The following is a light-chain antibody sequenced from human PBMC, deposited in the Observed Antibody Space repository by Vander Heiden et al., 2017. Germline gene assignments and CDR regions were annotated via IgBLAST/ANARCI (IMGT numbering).Light chain of an antibody. Sequence: DIVMTQSPLSLPVTPGEPASISCRSSQSLLHSNGYNYLDWYLQKPGQSPQLLMFLGSHRASGVPDRFSGSGSGTDFTLKISRVEAEDVGVYYCMEALQTPWTFGQGTKVEIK. CDR2: LGS. CDR1: QSLLHSNGYNY. V-gene: IGKV2-28*01. CDR3: MEALQTPWT. J-gene: IGKJ1*01.